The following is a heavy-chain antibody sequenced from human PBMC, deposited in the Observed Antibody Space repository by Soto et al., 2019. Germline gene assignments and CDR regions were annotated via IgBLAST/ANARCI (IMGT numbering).Heavy chain of an antibody. CDR3: TITDTKTHANWRSE. CDR1: GYTFTSYG. V-gene: IGHV1-8*01. Sequence: QVQLVQSGAEVKKPGASVKVSCKASGYTFTSYGINWVRQATGQGLEWMGWMNPNSGNTGYAQKFQGRVTMTRDTSISTAYIELSSLRSEDTAVYYCTITDTKTHANWRSEWGQGTLVTVSS. J-gene: IGHJ4*02. CDR2: MNPNSGNT. D-gene: IGHD1-1*01.